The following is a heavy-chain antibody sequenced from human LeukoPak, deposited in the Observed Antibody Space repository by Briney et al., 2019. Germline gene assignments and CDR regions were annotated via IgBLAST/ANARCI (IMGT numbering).Heavy chain of an antibody. CDR2: IKQDGSEK. CDR1: GFTFSSYW. CDR3: ARRSGSYSADFDF. J-gene: IGHJ4*02. D-gene: IGHD3-10*01. V-gene: IGHV3-7*01. Sequence: GGSLRLSCAASGFTFSSYWMSWVRQAPGKGLEWVANIKQDGSEKQYADSVKGRFTISRDNAKKSLYLQMNSLRAEDTAVYYCARRSGSYSADFDFWGQGTLVTVSS.